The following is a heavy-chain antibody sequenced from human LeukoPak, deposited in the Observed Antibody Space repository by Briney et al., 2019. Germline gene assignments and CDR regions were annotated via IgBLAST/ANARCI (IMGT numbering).Heavy chain of an antibody. CDR3: ARGGGYCSGGSCFGSPFDP. CDR1: GGSISSGGYS. D-gene: IGHD2-15*01. CDR2: IYHSGST. Sequence: PQTLSLTCAVSGGSISSGGYSWSWIRQPPGKGLEWIGYIYHSGSTYYNPSLKSRVTISVDRSKNQFSLKLSSVTAADTAVYYCARGGGYCSGGSCFGSPFDPWGQGTLVTVSS. J-gene: IGHJ5*02. V-gene: IGHV4-30-2*01.